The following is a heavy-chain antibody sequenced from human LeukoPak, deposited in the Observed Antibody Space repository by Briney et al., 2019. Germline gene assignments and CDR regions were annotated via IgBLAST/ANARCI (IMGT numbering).Heavy chain of an antibody. D-gene: IGHD4-17*01. CDR3: ARGEDYGDYYGMDV. Sequence: GGSLRLSCAASGFTFSNAWMNWVRQAPGKGLEWVSYISSSSSTIYYADSVKGRFTISRDNAKNSLYLQMNSLRAEDTAVYYCARGEDYGDYYGMDVWGQGTTVTVSS. CDR1: GFTFSNAW. CDR2: ISSSSSTI. J-gene: IGHJ6*02. V-gene: IGHV3-48*01.